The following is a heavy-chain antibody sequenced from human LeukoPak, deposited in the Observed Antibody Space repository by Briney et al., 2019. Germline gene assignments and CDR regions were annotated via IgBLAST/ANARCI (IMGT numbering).Heavy chain of an antibody. CDR1: GFTFSSYG. D-gene: IGHD6-6*01. CDR3: ARDSLARPLGY. Sequence: PGRSLRLSCAASGFTFSSYGMHWVRQAPGKGLEWVAVIWYDGSNKYYADSVKGRFTISRDNAKNSLYLQMNSLRAEDTAVYYCARDSLARPLGYWGQGTLVTVSS. V-gene: IGHV3-33*01. CDR2: IWYDGSNK. J-gene: IGHJ4*02.